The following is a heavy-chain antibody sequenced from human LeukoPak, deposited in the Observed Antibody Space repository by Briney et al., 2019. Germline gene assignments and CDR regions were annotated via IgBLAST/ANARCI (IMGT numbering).Heavy chain of an antibody. J-gene: IGHJ2*01. CDR3: ARAEPLTTTGAFDL. D-gene: IGHD3-22*01. V-gene: IGHV4-4*02. CDR1: GGSISSSNW. CDR2: IYHSGST. Sequence: PSETLSLTCAVSGGSISSSNWWSWVRQPPGKGLEWIGQIYHSGSTNYNPSLKSRVTISVDKSKNQFSLKLSSVTAADTAVYYCARAEPLTTTGAFDLWGRGTLVTVSS.